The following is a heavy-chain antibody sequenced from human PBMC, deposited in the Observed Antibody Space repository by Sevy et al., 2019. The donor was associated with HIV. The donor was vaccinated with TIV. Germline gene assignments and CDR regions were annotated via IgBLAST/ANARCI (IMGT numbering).Heavy chain of an antibody. CDR1: GFIFSDYY. CDR2: ISSTSGSDI. J-gene: IGHJ3*02. V-gene: IGHV3-11*01. Sequence: GGSLRLSCAASGFIFSDYYMNWIRQAPGKGLEWVSYISSTSGSDIYYPDQLKGRFTISRANAKNSLYLQMNSLRAEDTAVYYCAREAIVSPDAFDIWGQGTMVTVSS. D-gene: IGHD2-15*01. CDR3: AREAIVSPDAFDI.